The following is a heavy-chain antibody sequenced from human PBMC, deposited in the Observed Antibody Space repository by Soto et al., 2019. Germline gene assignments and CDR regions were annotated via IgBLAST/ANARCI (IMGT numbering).Heavy chain of an antibody. CDR3: ARVFGYCSGGACSSLDY. Sequence: GGSLRLSCAASGFTFSIHTMNWVRQAPGKGLEWVSSISSSSTYIYYADSVKGRFTISRDNAKNSLYLQMNSLRAEDTAVYYCARVFGYCSGGACSSLDYWGQGTLVTVSS. V-gene: IGHV3-21*01. J-gene: IGHJ4*02. D-gene: IGHD2-15*01. CDR1: GFTFSIHT. CDR2: ISSSSTYI.